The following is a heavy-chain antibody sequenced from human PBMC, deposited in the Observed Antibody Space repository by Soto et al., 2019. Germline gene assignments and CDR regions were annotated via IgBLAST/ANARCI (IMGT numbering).Heavy chain of an antibody. CDR3: AKRGTCSGGSCYSYAEFDY. V-gene: IGHV3-23*01. D-gene: IGHD2-15*01. J-gene: IGHJ4*02. CDR2: ISGSGGST. CDR1: GFTFSSYA. Sequence: HPGGSLRLSCAASGFTFSSYAMSWVRQAPGKGLEWVSAISGSGGSTYYADSVKGRFTISRDNSKNTLYLQMNSLRAEDTAVYYCAKRGTCSGGSCYSYAEFDYWGQGTLVTVSS.